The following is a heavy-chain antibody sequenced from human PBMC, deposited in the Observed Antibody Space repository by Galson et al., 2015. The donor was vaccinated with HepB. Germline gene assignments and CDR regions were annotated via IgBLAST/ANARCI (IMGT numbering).Heavy chain of an antibody. CDR2: ISSSSYI. V-gene: IGHV3-21*01. Sequence: SLRLSCAASIFTFRIYSMNWVRQAPGKGLEWVASISSSSYIYYADSVKGRFTISRDNAKNSLYLQMNSLRAEDTAVYYCARDGVDDLLSPLYYYYYMDVWGKGTTVTVSS. D-gene: IGHD5/OR15-5a*01. CDR3: ARDGVDDLLSPLYYYYYMDV. CDR1: IFTFRIYS. J-gene: IGHJ6*03.